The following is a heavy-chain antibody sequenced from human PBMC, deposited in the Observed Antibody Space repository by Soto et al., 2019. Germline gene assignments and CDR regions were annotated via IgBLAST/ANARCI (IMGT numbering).Heavy chain of an antibody. J-gene: IGHJ3*02. CDR2: ISGSGGST. Sequence: EVQLLESGGGLVQPGGSLTLSCAVSGLTFNNYVMNWVRQAPGKGLEWVSAISGSGGSTYYADSVKGRFTISRDNSKNTLYLQMNSLRAEDTAVYYCARVGGGYQLLHAFDIWGQGTMVTVSS. CDR3: ARVGGGYQLLHAFDI. D-gene: IGHD2-2*01. V-gene: IGHV3-23*01. CDR1: GLTFNNYV.